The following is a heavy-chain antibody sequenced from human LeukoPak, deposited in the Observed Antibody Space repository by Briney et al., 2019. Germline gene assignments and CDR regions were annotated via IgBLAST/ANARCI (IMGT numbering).Heavy chain of an antibody. CDR3: ARDGTMVRGVTWFDP. Sequence: GGSLRLSCAASGFTFSSYSMNWVRQAPGKGLEWVSSISSSSYIYYADSVKGRFTISRDNAKNSLYLQMNSLRAEDTAVYYCARDGTMVRGVTWFDPWGQGTLVTVSS. J-gene: IGHJ5*02. D-gene: IGHD3-10*01. V-gene: IGHV3-21*01. CDR1: GFTFSSYS. CDR2: ISSSSYI.